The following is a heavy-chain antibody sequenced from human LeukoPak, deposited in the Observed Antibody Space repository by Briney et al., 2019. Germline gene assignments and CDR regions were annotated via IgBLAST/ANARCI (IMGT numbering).Heavy chain of an antibody. Sequence: PGGSLRLSCAASGFTFNYYGIHWVRQPPGKGLDWVAFIRFDGSTKSYADSVKGRFTISRDNSKNTLYLQMNSLRAGDTAVYYCAKDLAYCSTTSCYQADAFDIWGQGTVVTVSS. J-gene: IGHJ3*02. CDR1: GFTFNYYG. D-gene: IGHD2-2*01. CDR3: AKDLAYCSTTSCYQADAFDI. CDR2: IRFDGSTK. V-gene: IGHV3-30*02.